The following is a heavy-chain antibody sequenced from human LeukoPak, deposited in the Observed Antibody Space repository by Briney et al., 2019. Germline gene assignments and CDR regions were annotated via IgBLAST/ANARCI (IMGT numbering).Heavy chain of an antibody. CDR1: GGSFSGYY. CDR2: INHSGST. CDR3: ARVPTVGWRRSLNFDY. V-gene: IGHV4-34*01. D-gene: IGHD4-23*01. J-gene: IGHJ4*02. Sequence: TSETLSLTCAVYGGSFSGYYWSWIRQPPGKGLEWIGEINHSGSTNYNPSLKSRVTISVDTSKNQFSLKLSSVTAADTAVYYCARVPTVGWRRSLNFDYWGQGTLVTVSS.